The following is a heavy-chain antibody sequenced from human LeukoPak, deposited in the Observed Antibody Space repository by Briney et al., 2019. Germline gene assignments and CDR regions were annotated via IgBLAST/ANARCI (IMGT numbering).Heavy chain of an antibody. CDR1: GGSFSGYY. D-gene: IGHD6-13*01. V-gene: IGHV4-34*01. CDR2: IYQSGTT. Sequence: PSETLSLTCAVYGGSFSGYYWSWIRQPPGKGLEWIGSIYQSGTTYYNPPLKSRVTIFVDTSKSQFSLKLSSVTAADTAVYYCARKKLVARGYFDYWGQGVLVTVSS. J-gene: IGHJ4*02. CDR3: ARKKLVARGYFDY.